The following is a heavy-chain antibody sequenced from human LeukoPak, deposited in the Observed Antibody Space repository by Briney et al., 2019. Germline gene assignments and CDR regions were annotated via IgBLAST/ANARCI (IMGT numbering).Heavy chain of an antibody. V-gene: IGHV1-69*02. CDR2: IIPILGIA. Sequence: SVTVSCKASGGTFSSYTISWVRQAPGQGLEWMGRIIPILGIANYAQKFQGRVTITADKSTSTAYMELSSLRSEDTAVYYCARVGYSNYFDYWGQGTLVTVSS. J-gene: IGHJ4*02. D-gene: IGHD4-11*01. CDR3: ARVGYSNYFDY. CDR1: GGTFSSYT.